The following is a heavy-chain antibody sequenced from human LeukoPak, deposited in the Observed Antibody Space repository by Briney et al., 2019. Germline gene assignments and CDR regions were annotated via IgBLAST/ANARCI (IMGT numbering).Heavy chain of an antibody. D-gene: IGHD6-13*01. Sequence: SETLSLTCTVSGGSISSYYWSWIRQPPGKGLEWIGYIYYSGSTNYNPSLKSRVTISVDTSKNQFSLKLSSVTAADTAVYYCARVPKRYSMVDYWGQGTLVTVSS. CDR2: IYYSGST. CDR3: ARVPKRYSMVDY. J-gene: IGHJ4*02. CDR1: GGSISSYY. V-gene: IGHV4-59*01.